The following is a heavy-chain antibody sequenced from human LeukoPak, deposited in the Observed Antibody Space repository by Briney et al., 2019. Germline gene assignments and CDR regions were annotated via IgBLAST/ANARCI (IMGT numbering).Heavy chain of an antibody. CDR1: GFTVSNNY. CDR2: IYSGGST. Sequence: GGSLRLSCAAPGFTVSNNYMSWVRQAPGKGPEWVSVIYSGGSTYYADSVKGRFTISRDNSKNTLYLQMNSLRAEDTAVYYCARAPRYSYGSYWGQGTLVTVSS. V-gene: IGHV3-66*01. D-gene: IGHD5-18*01. J-gene: IGHJ4*02. CDR3: ARAPRYSYGSY.